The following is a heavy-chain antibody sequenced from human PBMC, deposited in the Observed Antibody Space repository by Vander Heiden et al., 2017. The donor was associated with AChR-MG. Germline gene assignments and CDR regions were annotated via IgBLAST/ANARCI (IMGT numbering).Heavy chain of an antibody. CDR2: MNPNSGNT. V-gene: IGHV1-8*01. CDR3: ARGKAPGTGLLRYFDWLGINYYYYMDV. Sequence: QVQLVQSGAEVKKPGASVKVSCKASGYTFTSYDINWVRQATGQGLEWMGWMNPNSGNTGYAQKFQGRVTMTRNTSISTAYMELSSLRSEDTAVYYCARGKAPGTGLLRYFDWLGINYYYYMDVWGKGTTVTVSS. CDR1: GYTFTSYD. D-gene: IGHD3-9*01. J-gene: IGHJ6*03.